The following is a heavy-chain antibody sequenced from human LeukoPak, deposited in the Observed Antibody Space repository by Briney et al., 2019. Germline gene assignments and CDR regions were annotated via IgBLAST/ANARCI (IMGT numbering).Heavy chain of an antibody. CDR3: ARDEGGSYDYEPLANY. J-gene: IGHJ4*02. CDR1: GFTFSSYS. CDR2: IRYDGSNK. D-gene: IGHD1-26*01. V-gene: IGHV3-30*02. Sequence: AGGSLRLSCAASGFTFSSYSMNWVRQAPGKGLEWVAFIRYDGSNKYYADSVKGRFTISRDNSKNTLYLQMNSLRAEDTAVYYCARDEGGSYDYEPLANYWGQGTLVTVSS.